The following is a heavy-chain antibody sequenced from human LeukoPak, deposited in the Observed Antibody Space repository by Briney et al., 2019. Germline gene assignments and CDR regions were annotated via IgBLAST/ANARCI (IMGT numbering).Heavy chain of an antibody. D-gene: IGHD6-13*01. CDR3: ARDSSSSWYTPTHYDFDY. Sequence: SETLSLTCAVYGGSFSGYYWSWIRQPPGKGLEWIGEINHSGSTNYNPSLKSRVTISVDTSKNQFSLKLSSVTAADTAVYYCARDSSSSWYTPTHYDFDYWGQGTLLTVSS. V-gene: IGHV4-34*01. J-gene: IGHJ4*02. CDR1: GGSFSGYY. CDR2: INHSGST.